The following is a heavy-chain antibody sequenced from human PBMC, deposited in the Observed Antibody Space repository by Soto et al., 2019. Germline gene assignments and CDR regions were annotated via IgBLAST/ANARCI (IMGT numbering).Heavy chain of an antibody. V-gene: IGHV5-51*01. D-gene: IGHD3-22*01. CDR2: IFPSDSDT. CDR3: ARKDKSGYFNWFDP. CDR1: GYSFTSYW. J-gene: IGHJ5*02. Sequence: GESLKISCRTSGYSFTSYWIAWVRQMPGKGLEWMGIIFPSDSDTRYSPSFQGQVTISADRSTSTVFLQWTSLKASDTAVYFCARKDKSGYFNWFDPWGQGTLVTVSS.